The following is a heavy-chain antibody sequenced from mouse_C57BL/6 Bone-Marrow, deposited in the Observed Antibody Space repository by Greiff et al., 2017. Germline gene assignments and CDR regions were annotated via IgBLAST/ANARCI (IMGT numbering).Heavy chain of an antibody. CDR1: GFNIKDDY. Sequence: EVHLVESGAELVRPGASVKLSCTASGFNIKDDYMHWVKQRPEQGLEWIGWVDPENGDTEYASEFQGKATITADTSSNTAYLQLSSLTSEDTAVYYCIEYDGYYAMDYWGQGTSVTGSS. CDR3: IEYDGYYAMDY. CDR2: VDPENGDT. D-gene: IGHD2-4*01. V-gene: IGHV14-4*01. J-gene: IGHJ4*01.